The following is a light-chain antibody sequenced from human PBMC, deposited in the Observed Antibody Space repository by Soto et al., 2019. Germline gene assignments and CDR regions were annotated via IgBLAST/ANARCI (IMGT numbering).Light chain of an antibody. J-gene: IGKJ4*01. V-gene: IGKV1-5*01. CDR2: DDY. CDR1: QRIRTW. Sequence: DIQMTQSPSILSTSVGDRVIITCRASQRIRTWLAWYQLKPGKAPKLLIDDDYNLESGVSSRLSGRRSGTEFTLTIAGLQPEDFATYYCQQYESYSPLTFGGGTKVDIK. CDR3: QQYESYSPLT.